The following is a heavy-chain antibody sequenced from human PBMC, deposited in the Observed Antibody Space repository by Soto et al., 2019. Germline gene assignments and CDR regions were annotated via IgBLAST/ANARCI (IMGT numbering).Heavy chain of an antibody. V-gene: IGHV1-69*01. CDR2: LIPVFDTP. J-gene: IGHJ6*02. Sequence: QVQPVQSGSEVKKPGSSVRVSCKTGSFYAVSWVRQAPGQGLEWMGGLIPVFDTPSYAQKFQGRVTITADESKSTAYMELSSLRSEDTALYYCASTPVTGRYSYYGVDDWDQGIAVTVSS. CDR1: GSFYA. D-gene: IGHD4-4*01. CDR3: ASTPVTGRYSYYGVDD.